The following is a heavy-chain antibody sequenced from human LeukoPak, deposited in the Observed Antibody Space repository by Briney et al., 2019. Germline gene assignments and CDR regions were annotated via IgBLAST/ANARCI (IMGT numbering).Heavy chain of an antibody. D-gene: IGHD4-17*01. V-gene: IGHV3-48*04. CDR1: GFTFSSYS. CDR3: ARGAIRLRCNWFDP. CDR2: ISSSSSTI. J-gene: IGHJ5*02. Sequence: PGRSLRLSCAASGFTFSSYSMNWVRQAPGKGLEWVSYISSSSSTIYYADSVKGRFTISRDNAKNSLYLQMNSLRAEDTAVYYCARGAIRLRCNWFDPWGQGTLVTVSS.